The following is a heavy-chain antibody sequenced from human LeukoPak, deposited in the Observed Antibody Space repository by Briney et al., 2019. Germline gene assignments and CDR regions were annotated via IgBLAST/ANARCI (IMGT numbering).Heavy chain of an antibody. J-gene: IGHJ3*02. CDR2: ICGGGTT. Sequence: PGGSLRLSCAASELSVSSICMSWVRLAPGKGLKWVSAICGGGTTYYADSVKGRFTISRDNSKNTVYLQMNSLRAEDTALYFCARAPYLPVVLPAAMPPSSAFDIWGQGTMVTVSS. D-gene: IGHD2-2*01. CDR3: ARAPYLPVVLPAAMPPSSAFDI. CDR1: ELSVSSIC. V-gene: IGHV3-53*01.